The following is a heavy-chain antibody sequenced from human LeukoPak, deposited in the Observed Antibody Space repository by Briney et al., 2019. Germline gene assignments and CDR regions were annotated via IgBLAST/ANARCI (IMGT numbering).Heavy chain of an antibody. D-gene: IGHD4-17*01. Sequence: SETLSLTCSVSGASISSGSNYWGWIRQPPGKTLEWIGSIYSSGSTYYNPSLKSRVIIIIDTPKNHFSLTLSSVTAADTAVYYCARLKATVSIHAYFDYWGQGTLVTVSS. V-gene: IGHV4-39*07. J-gene: IGHJ4*02. CDR2: IYSSGST. CDR3: ARLKATVSIHAYFDY. CDR1: GASISSGSNY.